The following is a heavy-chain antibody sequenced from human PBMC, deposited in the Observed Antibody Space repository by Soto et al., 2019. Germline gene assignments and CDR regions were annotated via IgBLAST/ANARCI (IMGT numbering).Heavy chain of an antibody. CDR2: IYYSGST. J-gene: IGHJ5*02. D-gene: IGHD1-26*01. CDR3: PRDLELNWFDP. CDR1: GGSISSGDYY. Sequence: SETLSLTCTVSGGSISSGDYYWGWIRQPPGKGLEWIGYIYYSGSTYYNPSLKSRVTISVDTSKNQFSLKLSSVTAADTAVYYCPRDLELNWFDPWGQGTLVTVS. V-gene: IGHV4-30-4*01.